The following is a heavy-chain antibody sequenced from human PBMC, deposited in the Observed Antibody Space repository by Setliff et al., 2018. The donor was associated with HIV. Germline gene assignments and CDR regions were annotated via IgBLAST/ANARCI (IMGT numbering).Heavy chain of an antibody. CDR2: IYIYNSGST. J-gene: IGHJ4*02. Sequence: PSETLSLTCSVSGGSFSGYYWSWIRQPPGKGLEWIGYIYIYNSGSTNYNPYLTSRVTISADTSRNQFSLKLTSVTAADTAIYYCARGVNFDYWGQGTQVTVSS. D-gene: IGHD3-3*01. CDR1: GGSFSGYY. V-gene: IGHV4-59*01. CDR3: ARGVNFDY.